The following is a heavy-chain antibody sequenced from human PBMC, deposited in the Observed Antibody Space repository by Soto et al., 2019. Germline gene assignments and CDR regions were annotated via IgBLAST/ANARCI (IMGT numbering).Heavy chain of an antibody. CDR3: ARDPGANYYDSSGYFDC. V-gene: IGHV3-33*01. J-gene: IGHJ4*02. CDR1: GFTFSSYG. Sequence: GGSLRLSCAASGFTFSSYGMHWVRQAPGKGLEWVAVIWYDGSNKYYADSVKGRFTISRDNSKNTLYLQMNSLRAEDTAVYYCARDPGANYYDSSGYFDCWGQGTLVTVSS. CDR2: IWYDGSNK. D-gene: IGHD3-22*01.